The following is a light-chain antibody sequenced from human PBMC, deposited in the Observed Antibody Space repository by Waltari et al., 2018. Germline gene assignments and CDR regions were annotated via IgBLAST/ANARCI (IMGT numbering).Light chain of an antibody. CDR2: ANL. V-gene: IGLV1-51*01. J-gene: IGLJ2*01. Sequence: QAVLTQPASVSAAPGQRVIISCSGSDSNIGKTYVSWYQQLPGAAPTPPIHANLKRPSGIPDRCSGSKSGTSATLAITGLQTGDEADYYCGTWDSSLSGVVFGGGTKLTVL. CDR3: GTWDSSLSGVV. CDR1: DSNIGKTY.